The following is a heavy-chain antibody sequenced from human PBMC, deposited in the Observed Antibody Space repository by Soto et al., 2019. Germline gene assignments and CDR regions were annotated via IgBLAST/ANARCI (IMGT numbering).Heavy chain of an antibody. CDR1: GGSISSYY. D-gene: IGHD6-6*01. J-gene: IGHJ5*02. CDR2: IYYSGST. V-gene: IGHV4-59*08. Sequence: SETLSLTCTVSGGSISSYYWSWIRQPPGKGLEWIGYIYYSGSTNYNPSLKSRVTISVDTSKNQFSLKLSSVTAADTAVYYCARQGMEYSSSSRYYNWFDPWGQGTLVTVSS. CDR3: ARQGMEYSSSSRYYNWFDP.